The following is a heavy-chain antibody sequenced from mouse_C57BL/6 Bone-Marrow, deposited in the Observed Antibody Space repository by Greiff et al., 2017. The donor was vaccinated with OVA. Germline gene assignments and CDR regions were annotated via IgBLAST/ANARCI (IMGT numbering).Heavy chain of an antibody. CDR2: ISDGGSYT. V-gene: IGHV5-4*01. CDR3: ASLIYDGYYVSVVDY. J-gene: IGHJ4*01. Sequence: EVQGVESGGGLVKPGGSLKLSCAASGFTFSSYAMSWVRQTPEKRLEWVATISDGGSYTYYPDNVKGRFTISRDNAKNNLYLQMSHLKSEDTAMYYCASLIYDGYYVSVVDYWGQGTSVTVSS. CDR1: GFTFSSYA. D-gene: IGHD2-3*01.